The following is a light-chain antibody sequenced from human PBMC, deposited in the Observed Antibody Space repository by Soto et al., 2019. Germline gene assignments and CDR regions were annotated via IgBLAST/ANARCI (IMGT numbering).Light chain of an antibody. J-gene: IGKJ4*01. CDR3: QQYNNWPPGT. CDR1: QSVSSN. CDR2: GAS. Sequence: EIVMTQTPATLSVSPGERATLSCRASQSVSSNLAWYQQKPGQAPRILIYGASTRATGIPARFSGSGSGTEFTLTISSLQSEDFAVYYCQQYNNWPPGTFGGGTKVDIK. V-gene: IGKV3-15*01.